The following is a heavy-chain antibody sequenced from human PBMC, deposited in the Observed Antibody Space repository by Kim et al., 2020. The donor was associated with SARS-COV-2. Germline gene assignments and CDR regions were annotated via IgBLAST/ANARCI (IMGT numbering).Heavy chain of an antibody. D-gene: IGHD2-2*02. V-gene: IGHV3-30*18. Sequence: GGSLRLSCAASGFTFSSYGMHWVRQAPGKGLEWVAVISYDGSNKYYADSVKGRFTISRDNSKNTLYLQMNSLRAEDTAVYYCANSGALHCSSTSCYNSNLGGSYYYGMDVWGQGTTVTVSS. CDR2: ISYDGSNK. CDR1: GFTFSSYG. CDR3: ANSGALHCSSTSCYNSNLGGSYYYGMDV. J-gene: IGHJ6*02.